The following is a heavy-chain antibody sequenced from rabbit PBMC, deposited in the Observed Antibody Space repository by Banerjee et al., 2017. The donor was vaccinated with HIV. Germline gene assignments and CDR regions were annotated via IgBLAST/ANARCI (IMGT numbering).Heavy chain of an antibody. D-gene: IGHD1-1*01. Sequence: QEQLEESGGDLVKPEGSLTLTCTASGFSFSSSYWICWVRQAPGKGLEWIGCIDTGSGSTYYTSWAKGRFTISKTSSTTVTLQMTSLTAADTATYFCARDLDTRSSGWAFNLWGPGTLVTVS. J-gene: IGHJ4*01. CDR1: GFSFSSSYW. CDR2: IDTGSGST. V-gene: IGHV1S45*01. CDR3: ARDLDTRSSGWAFNL.